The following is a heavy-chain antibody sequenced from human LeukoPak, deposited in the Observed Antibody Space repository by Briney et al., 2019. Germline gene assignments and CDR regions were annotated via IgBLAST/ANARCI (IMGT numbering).Heavy chain of an antibody. CDR3: AKDISAGIVPHEGWIDY. D-gene: IGHD1-26*01. Sequence: GGSLGLSCAASGFTFSSYSMNWVRQAPGKGLEWVSYISSSSTIYYADSVKGRFTISRDNAKNSLYLQMNSLRAEDTALYYCAKDISAGIVPHEGWIDYWGQGTLVTVSS. CDR1: GFTFSSYS. J-gene: IGHJ4*02. V-gene: IGHV3-48*04. CDR2: ISSSSTI.